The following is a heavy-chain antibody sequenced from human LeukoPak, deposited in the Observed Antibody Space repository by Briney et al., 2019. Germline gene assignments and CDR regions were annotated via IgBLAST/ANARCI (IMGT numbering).Heavy chain of an antibody. CDR1: GGSISSSSYY. V-gene: IGHV4-39*02. CDR3: ARLWIVATWFDA. Sequence: SETLSLTCTVSGGSISSSSYYWGWIRQPPGKGLERIGTIFYSGKTYYSASLKSRVTVSLDTSKKNFSLRLSSVTAADTAVYYCARLWIVATWFDAWGQGALVTVSS. D-gene: IGHD2-2*03. J-gene: IGHJ5*02. CDR2: IFYSGKT.